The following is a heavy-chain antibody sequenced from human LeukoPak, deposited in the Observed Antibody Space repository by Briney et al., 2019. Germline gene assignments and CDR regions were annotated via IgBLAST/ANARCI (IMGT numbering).Heavy chain of an antibody. CDR1: GDTFTGYY. CDR3: ARDYMVRGVIIRRGHWFDP. Sequence: GASVKVSCNASGDTFTGYYIHWVRQAPGQGPEWMGWINPNSGGTNYAQKFQGRVTMTRDTSISTAYMELSRLRSDDTAVYYCARDYMVRGVIIRRGHWFDPWGQGTLVTVSS. J-gene: IGHJ5*02. CDR2: INPNSGGT. D-gene: IGHD3-10*01. V-gene: IGHV1-2*02.